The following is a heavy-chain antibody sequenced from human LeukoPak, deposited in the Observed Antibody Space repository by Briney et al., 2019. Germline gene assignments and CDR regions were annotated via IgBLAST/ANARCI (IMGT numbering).Heavy chain of an antibody. D-gene: IGHD4-17*01. CDR2: MNPNGGVT. Sequence: ASVKVSCKASGYNFIDYYIHWVRQDPGQGLEWMGWMNPNGGVTDYAQKSQGRVTMTRDTSISTAYMELSRLTSDDTAVYYCAREWDTTVTNPPGYWGQGTLVTVSS. J-gene: IGHJ4*02. CDR1: GYNFIDYY. V-gene: IGHV1-2*02. CDR3: AREWDTTVTNPPGY.